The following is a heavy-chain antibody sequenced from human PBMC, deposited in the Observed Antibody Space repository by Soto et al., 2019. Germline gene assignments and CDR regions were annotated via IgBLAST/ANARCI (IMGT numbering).Heavy chain of an antibody. CDR2: VYYSGAT. CDR1: GGSLTDHY. Sequence: QVQLQESGPGLVKPSETLSLTCTVAGGSLTDHYWNWFRQSPGRGLQWIGYVYYSGATSYNPSLTRRVTMTVDTSKNQFSLKSRSVTAADTAVYFCARGNDWKSSTFDIWGQGTMVSVSS. J-gene: IGHJ3*02. D-gene: IGHD2-21*01. V-gene: IGHV4-59*11. CDR3: ARGNDWKSSTFDI.